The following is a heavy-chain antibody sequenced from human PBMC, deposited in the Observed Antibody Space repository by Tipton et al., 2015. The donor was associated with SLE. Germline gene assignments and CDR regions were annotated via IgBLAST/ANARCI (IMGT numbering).Heavy chain of an antibody. V-gene: IGHV3-23*01. CDR2: VSASGTST. CDR1: GFAFSSYT. CDR3: AKQYSSGWRVLDY. J-gene: IGHJ4*02. D-gene: IGHD6-19*01. Sequence: GSLRLSCAASGFAFSSYTMTWVRHVPGKGLEWVSAVSASGTSTYYADSVKGRFTVSRDNSINTLYLHINSLRAEDTARYYCAKQYSSGWRVLDYWGQGTLVTVSS.